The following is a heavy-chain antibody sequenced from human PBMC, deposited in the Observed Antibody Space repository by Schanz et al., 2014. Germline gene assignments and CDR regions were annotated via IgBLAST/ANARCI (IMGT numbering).Heavy chain of an antibody. J-gene: IGHJ5*02. V-gene: IGHV4-4*02. Sequence: QVQLQESGPGLVKPSGTLSLTCAVSGDSITSNRWWSWVRQPPGKGLEWIGEIYHSGRTNYDPSLKSRVAIAMDNSNTQLSLKVSSVTAADTAIYYCARGDVSGYNGGRMDTWGQGTLVTVSS. D-gene: IGHD5-12*01. CDR2: IYHSGRT. CDR3: ARGDVSGYNGGRMDT. CDR1: GDSITSNRW.